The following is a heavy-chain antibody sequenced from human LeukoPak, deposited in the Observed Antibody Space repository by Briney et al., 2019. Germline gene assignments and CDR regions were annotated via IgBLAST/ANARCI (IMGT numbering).Heavy chain of an antibody. CDR2: ISGSGGST. CDR3: ARGDEYELLGWFDY. CDR1: GFTFSSYV. Sequence: GGSLRRSCEASGFTFSSYVRSWVRQPPGNGLEWISAISGSGGSTYYADSVKGRFTISRDNSKNTLYLQMNSLRAEDTAVYYCARGDEYELLGWFDYWGQGTLVTVSS. D-gene: IGHD1-26*01. J-gene: IGHJ4*02. V-gene: IGHV3-23*01.